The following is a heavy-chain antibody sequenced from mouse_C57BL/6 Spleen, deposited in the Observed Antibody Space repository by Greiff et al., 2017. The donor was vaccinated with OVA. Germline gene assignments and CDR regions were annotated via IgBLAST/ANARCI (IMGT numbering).Heavy chain of an antibody. CDR2: ISSGGDYI. Sequence: EVHLVESGEGLVKPGGSLKLSCAASGFTFSSYAMSWVRQTPEKRLEWVAYISSGGDYIYYADTVTGRFTISRDNARNTLYLQMSSLKSEDTAMYYCTRGYDYDDDGDYYAMDYWGQGTSVTVSS. CDR3: TRGYDYDDDGDYYAMDY. D-gene: IGHD2-4*01. CDR1: GFTFSSYA. V-gene: IGHV5-9-1*02. J-gene: IGHJ4*01.